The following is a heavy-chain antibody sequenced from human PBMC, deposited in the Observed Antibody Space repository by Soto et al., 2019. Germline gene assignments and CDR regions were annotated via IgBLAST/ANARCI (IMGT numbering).Heavy chain of an antibody. CDR2: IYYSGST. Sequence: PSETLSLTCTVSVGSVSSYYWSWIRQRPGKGLEWIGYIYYSGSTNYNPSLKSRVTISVDTSKNQFSLKLSSVTAADTAVYYCARVSSDSSGWLGDYYYGMDVWGQGTTVT. CDR3: ARVSSDSSGWLGDYYYGMDV. J-gene: IGHJ6*02. V-gene: IGHV4-59*02. D-gene: IGHD6-19*01. CDR1: VGSVSSYY.